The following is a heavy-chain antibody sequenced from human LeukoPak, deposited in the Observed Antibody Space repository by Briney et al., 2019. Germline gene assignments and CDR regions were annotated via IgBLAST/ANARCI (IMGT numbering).Heavy chain of an antibody. D-gene: IGHD6-13*01. J-gene: IGHJ6*04. CDR3: ARESSSWYYYYYGMDV. V-gene: IGHV1-8*01. CDR2: MNPNSGNT. Sequence: ASVKVSCKASGYTFTSYDINWVRQATGQGLEWMGWMNPNSGNTGYAQKFQGRVTMTRNTSISTAYLELSSLSSEDTAVYYCARESSSWYYYYYGMDVWGEGTTVTVSS. CDR1: GYTFTSYD.